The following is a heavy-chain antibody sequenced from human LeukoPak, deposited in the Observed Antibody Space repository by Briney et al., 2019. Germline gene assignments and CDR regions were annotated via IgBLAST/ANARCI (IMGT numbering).Heavy chain of an antibody. D-gene: IGHD3-22*01. Sequence: SVKVSCKASGGTFSSSAISWVRQAPGQGLESMGRIIPIRGIANYAQKFQGRVTITADKSTSTAYMELSRLRSEDTAVYYCANVLDSSGRYFDYWGQGTLVTVSS. CDR1: GGTFSSSA. CDR3: ANVLDSSGRYFDY. CDR2: IIPIRGIA. J-gene: IGHJ4*02. V-gene: IGHV1-69*04.